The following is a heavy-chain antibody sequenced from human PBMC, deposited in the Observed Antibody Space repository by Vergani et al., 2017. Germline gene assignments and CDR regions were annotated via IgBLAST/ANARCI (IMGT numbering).Heavy chain of an antibody. J-gene: IGHJ4*02. CDR2: IDPSDSYT. CDR3: ARGWEFYFDY. Sequence: EVQLVQSGAEVKKPGESLRISCKGSGYSFTSYWINWVRQMPGKGLEWMGRIDPSDSYTNYSPSFQGHVIISVDKSISSAYLQWSSLKASDTAMYYCARGWEFYFDYWGQGALVTVSS. CDR1: GYSFTSYW. V-gene: IGHV5-10-1*03. D-gene: IGHD1-26*01.